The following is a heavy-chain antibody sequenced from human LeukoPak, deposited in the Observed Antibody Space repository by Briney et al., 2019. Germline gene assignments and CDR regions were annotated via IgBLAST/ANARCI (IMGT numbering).Heavy chain of an antibody. D-gene: IGHD3-3*01. CDR1: GYTFTSYG. CDR3: ARENSHTYYDFWSGWNWFDP. CDR2: ISAYNGNT. J-gene: IGHJ5*02. Sequence: ASVKVSCKASGYTFTSYGISWVRQAPGQGLEWMGWISAYNGNTNYAQKLQGRVTMTTDTSTSTAYMELRSLRSDDTAVYYCARENSHTYYDFWSGWNWFDPWGQGTLVTVSS. V-gene: IGHV1-18*01.